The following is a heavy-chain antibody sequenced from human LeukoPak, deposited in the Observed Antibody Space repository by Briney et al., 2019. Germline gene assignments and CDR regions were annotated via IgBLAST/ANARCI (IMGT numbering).Heavy chain of an antibody. CDR2: IYYSGST. CDR3: ARDRGFWSGYYPFDY. CDR1: GGSISSGDYY. Sequence: PSQTLSLTCTVSGGSISSGDYYWSWIRQPPGKGLEWIGYIYYSGSTYYNPSLKSRVTISVDTSKNQFSLKLSSVTAADTAVYYCARDRGFWSGYYPFDYWGQGTLVTVSS. J-gene: IGHJ4*02. D-gene: IGHD3-3*01. V-gene: IGHV4-30-4*08.